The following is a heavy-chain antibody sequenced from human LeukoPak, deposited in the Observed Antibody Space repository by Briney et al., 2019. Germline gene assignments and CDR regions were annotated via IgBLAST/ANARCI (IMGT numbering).Heavy chain of an antibody. D-gene: IGHD5-12*01. CDR2: IYYSGST. CDR1: GGSISSSSYY. Sequence: PSETLSLTCTVSGGSISSSSYYWGWSRQPPGKGLEWIGSIYYSGSTYYNPSLKSRVTISVDTSKNQFSLKLSSVTAADTAVYYCARVSGYDWESFYDYWGQGTLVTVSS. V-gene: IGHV4-39*07. J-gene: IGHJ4*02. CDR3: ARVSGYDWESFYDY.